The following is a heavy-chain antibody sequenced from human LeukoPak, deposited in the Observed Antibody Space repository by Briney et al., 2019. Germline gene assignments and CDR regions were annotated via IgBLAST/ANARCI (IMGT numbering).Heavy chain of an antibody. CDR2: ISAYNGNT. V-gene: IGHV1-18*04. Sequence: ASVKVSCKASGYTFTSYGISWVRQAPGQRLECMGWISAYNGNTNYAQKLQGRVTMTTDTSTSTAYMELRSLRSDDTAVYYCARDPRDIVVVPAVINFDYWGQGTLVTVSS. J-gene: IGHJ4*02. CDR1: GYTFTSYG. CDR3: ARDPRDIVVVPAVINFDY. D-gene: IGHD2-2*01.